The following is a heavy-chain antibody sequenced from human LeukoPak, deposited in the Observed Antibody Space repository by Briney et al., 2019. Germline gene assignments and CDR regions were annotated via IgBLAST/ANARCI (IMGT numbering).Heavy chain of an antibody. CDR2: IYPGDSDT. CDR1: GYSFTSCW. D-gene: IGHD3-3*01. CDR3: ARWRENDFWSGYCFDY. Sequence: GESLKISCKGSGYSFTSCWIGWVRQMPGKGLEWMGIIYPGDSDTRYSPSFQGQVTISADKSISTAYLQWSSLKASDTAMYYCARWRENDFWSGYCFDYWGQGTLVTVSS. J-gene: IGHJ4*02. V-gene: IGHV5-51*01.